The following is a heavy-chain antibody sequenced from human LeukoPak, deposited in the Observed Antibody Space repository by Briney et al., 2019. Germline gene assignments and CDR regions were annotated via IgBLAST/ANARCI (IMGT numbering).Heavy chain of an antibody. J-gene: IGHJ4*02. CDR2: IIPILGIA. Sequence: SVKVSCKASGGTFSSYTISWVRQAPGQGLEWMGRIIPILGIANYAQKFQGRVTITADKSTSTAYMELSSLRSEDTAVYYCARTRKAAAGRKTSFDYWGQGTLVTVSS. V-gene: IGHV1-69*02. CDR3: ARTRKAAAGRKTSFDY. D-gene: IGHD6-13*01. CDR1: GGTFSSYT.